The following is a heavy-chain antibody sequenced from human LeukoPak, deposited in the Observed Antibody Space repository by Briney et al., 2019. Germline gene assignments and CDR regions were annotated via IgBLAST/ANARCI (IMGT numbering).Heavy chain of an antibody. CDR1: GGSISSYY. V-gene: IGHV4-59*01. J-gene: IGHJ4*02. CDR2: IYYSGST. CDR3: ARAAPLHYYDSSGYYYHFDY. D-gene: IGHD3-22*01. Sequence: PSETLSLTCTVSGGSISSYYWSWIRQPPGKGLEWIGYIYYSGSTNYNSSLKSRVTISVDTSKNQFSLKLSSVTAADTAVYYCARAAPLHYYDSSGYYYHFDYWGQGTLVTVSS.